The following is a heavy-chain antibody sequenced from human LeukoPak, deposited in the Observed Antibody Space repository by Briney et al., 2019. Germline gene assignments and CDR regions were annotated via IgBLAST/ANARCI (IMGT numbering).Heavy chain of an antibody. Sequence: GGSLRLSCAASGFTFSGYWMSWVRQTPEKGLEWVANIKQDGYEKYYVDSVKGRFTISRDNAKNSLYLQMSSLRADDTAIYYCARDKIVGPTTLDYWGQGTLVTVSS. CDR2: IKQDGYEK. J-gene: IGHJ4*02. D-gene: IGHD1-26*01. V-gene: IGHV3-7*01. CDR1: GFTFSGYW. CDR3: ARDKIVGPTTLDY.